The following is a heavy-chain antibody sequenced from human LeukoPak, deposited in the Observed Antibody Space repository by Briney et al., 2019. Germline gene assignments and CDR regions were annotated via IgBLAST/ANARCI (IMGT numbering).Heavy chain of an antibody. CDR1: GGSISSGSYY. Sequence: SETLSLTCTVSGGSISSGSYYWSWIRQPAGKGLEWIGRIYTSGSTNYNPSLRSRVTISVDTSNNQFSLRLSSVTAADTAVYYCARDSYTGNYFEDTFDIWGQGTMVTVSS. D-gene: IGHD1-26*01. J-gene: IGHJ3*02. V-gene: IGHV4-61*02. CDR2: IYTSGST. CDR3: ARDSYTGNYFEDTFDI.